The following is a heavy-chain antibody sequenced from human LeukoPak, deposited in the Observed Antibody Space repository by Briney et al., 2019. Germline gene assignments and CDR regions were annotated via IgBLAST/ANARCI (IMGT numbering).Heavy chain of an antibody. Sequence: PGGSLRLSCAASGFTFSSYSMNWVRQAPGKGLEWVSSISSSSSYISCADSVKGRFTISRDNAKKSLYLQMNSLRAEDTAAYYCAREVWNPYYIDYWGQGTLVTVSS. CDR1: GFTFSSYS. V-gene: IGHV3-21*01. CDR2: ISSSSSYI. CDR3: AREVWNPYYIDY. J-gene: IGHJ4*02. D-gene: IGHD1-1*01.